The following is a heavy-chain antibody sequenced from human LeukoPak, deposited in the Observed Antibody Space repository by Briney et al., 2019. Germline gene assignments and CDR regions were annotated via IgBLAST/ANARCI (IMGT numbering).Heavy chain of an antibody. Sequence: SETLSLTCTVSGGSISSYYWSWIRQPPGKGLEWIGYIYYSGSTNYNPSLKSRVTIPLDTSKKQFSLKLRSVTAADTAVYYCARHLWPPYFDYWGQGTLVTVSS. CDR1: GGSISSYY. CDR2: IYYSGST. D-gene: IGHD3-16*01. CDR3: ARHLWPPYFDY. J-gene: IGHJ4*02. V-gene: IGHV4-59*08.